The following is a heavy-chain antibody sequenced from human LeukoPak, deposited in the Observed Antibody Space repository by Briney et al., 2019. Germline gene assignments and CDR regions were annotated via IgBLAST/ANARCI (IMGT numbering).Heavy chain of an antibody. CDR2: ISGSGGGT. CDR1: GFTFSSYA. V-gene: IGHV3-23*01. Sequence: GGSLRLSCAASGFTFSSYAMSWARQAPGKGLEWVSAISGSGGGTYYADSVKGRFTISRDNSKNTLYLQMNSLRAEDTAVYYCAKATPYSSSWYRGSNYYYYMDVWGKGTTVTVSS. CDR3: AKATPYSSSWYRGSNYYYYMDV. J-gene: IGHJ6*03. D-gene: IGHD6-13*01.